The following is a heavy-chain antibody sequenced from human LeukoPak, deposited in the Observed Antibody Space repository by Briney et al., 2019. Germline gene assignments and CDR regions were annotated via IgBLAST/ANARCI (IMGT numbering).Heavy chain of an antibody. CDR3: ARFYFPEEHDRAWYEAH. CDR2: IRGDGRAT. CDR1: GFIFSNYW. Sequence: GGSLRLSCAGSGFIFSNYWMHWVRQAPGKELVWVARIRGDGRATTYADSVKGRFTISRDNAMNTVFLQMKGLRADDTGTYYCARFYFPEEHDRAWYEAHWGQGVLVTVS. V-gene: IGHV3-74*03. J-gene: IGHJ4*02. D-gene: IGHD6-19*01.